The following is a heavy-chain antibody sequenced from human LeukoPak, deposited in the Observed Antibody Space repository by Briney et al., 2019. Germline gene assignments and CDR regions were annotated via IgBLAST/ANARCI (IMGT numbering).Heavy chain of an antibody. CDR1: GFTFSSYS. Sequence: PGGSLRLSCAASGFTFSSYSMNWVREAPGKGLEWVSSISSSSSYIYYADSVKGRFTISRDNVKNSLYLQMNSLRAEDTAVYYCAREGKAAGTRYFQHWGQGTLVTVSS. CDR2: ISSSSSYI. CDR3: AREGKAAGTRYFQH. J-gene: IGHJ1*01. V-gene: IGHV3-21*01. D-gene: IGHD6-13*01.